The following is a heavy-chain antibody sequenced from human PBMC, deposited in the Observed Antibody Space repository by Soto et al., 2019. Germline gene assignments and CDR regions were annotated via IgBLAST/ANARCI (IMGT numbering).Heavy chain of an antibody. J-gene: IGHJ6*03. V-gene: IGHV4-59*08. CDR3: ARQGELGWLRPDWSYYYYMDV. D-gene: IGHD5-12*01. CDR2: IYYSGST. Sequence: QVQLQESGPGLVKPSETLSLTCTVSGGSISSYYWSSIRQPPGKGLEWIGYIYYSGSTNYNPSLKSRVTISVDTSKNQFSLKLSSVTAADTAVYYCARQGELGWLRPDWSYYYYMDVWGKGTTVTVSS. CDR1: GGSISSYY.